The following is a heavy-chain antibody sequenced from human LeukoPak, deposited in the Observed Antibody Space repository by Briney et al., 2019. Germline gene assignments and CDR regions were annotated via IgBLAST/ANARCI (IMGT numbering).Heavy chain of an antibody. Sequence: GGSLRLSCAASGFTFSYYVMSWVRQAPGKGLEWVSAISGRGDSTYYADSVKGRFTISRDNSKNTLYLQMNTLRVEDTAVYYCTRDLMDYDVSTGLHHYYMDVWGQGTTVTVSS. CDR2: ISGRGDST. J-gene: IGHJ6*02. V-gene: IGHV3-23*01. CDR3: TRDLMDYDVSTGLHHYYMDV. CDR1: GFTFSYYV. D-gene: IGHD3-9*01.